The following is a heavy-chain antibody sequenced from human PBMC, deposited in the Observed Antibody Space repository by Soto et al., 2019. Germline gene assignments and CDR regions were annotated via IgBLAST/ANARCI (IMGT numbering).Heavy chain of an antibody. Sequence: RGESLKISCKGSGYSFTSYWIGWVRQMPGKGLGWMGIIYPGDSDTRYSPSFQGQVTISADKSISTAYLQWSSLKASDTAMYYCARHSHCSSTSCYTRVYYYYYGMDVWGQGTTVTVSS. CDR3: ARHSHCSSTSCYTRVYYYYYGMDV. V-gene: IGHV5-51*01. CDR1: GYSFTSYW. J-gene: IGHJ6*02. CDR2: IYPGDSDT. D-gene: IGHD2-2*02.